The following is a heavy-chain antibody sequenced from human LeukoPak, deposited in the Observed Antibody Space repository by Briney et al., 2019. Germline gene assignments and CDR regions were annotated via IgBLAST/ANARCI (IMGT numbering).Heavy chain of an antibody. CDR1: GYTFTSYH. J-gene: IGHJ4*02. CDR3: ARTPYDYSNHVKQYYFDY. D-gene: IGHD4-4*01. CDR2: INPSGGST. V-gene: IGHV1-46*01. Sequence: ASVKVSCKASGYTFTSYHMHWVRQAPGQGLEWMGIINPSGGSTSYAQKFQGRVTMTRDTSTSTVYMELSSLRSEDTAVYYCARTPYDYSNHVKQYYFDYWGQETLVTVSS.